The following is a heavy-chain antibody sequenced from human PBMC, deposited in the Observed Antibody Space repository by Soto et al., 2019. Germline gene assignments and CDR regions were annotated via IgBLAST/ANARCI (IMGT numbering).Heavy chain of an antibody. CDR3: VRDLNWAFDS. D-gene: IGHD3-16*01. Sequence: VRLVEAGGGLVQPGESLTVSCAASGFHFGSFAMNWVRQAPGKGLEWISHIDAARSTYSESVAGRFTVSRDNARNSLYLQINALRDEDTAVYYCVRDLNWAFDSWGQGTLVTVSS. CDR2: IDAARST. CDR1: GFHFGSFA. J-gene: IGHJ4*02. V-gene: IGHV3-48*02.